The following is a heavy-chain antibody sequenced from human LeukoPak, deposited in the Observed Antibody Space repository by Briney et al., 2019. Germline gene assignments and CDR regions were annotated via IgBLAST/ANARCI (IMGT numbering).Heavy chain of an antibody. V-gene: IGHV1-69*01. Sequence: ASVKVSRKASGGTFSSYAISWVRQAPGQGLEWMGGIIPIFGTANYAQKFQGRVTITADESTSTAYMELSSLRSEDTAVYYCAREWESGYDYWGQGTLVTVSS. CDR1: GGTFSSYA. CDR2: IIPIFGTA. D-gene: IGHD3-3*01. J-gene: IGHJ4*02. CDR3: AREWESGYDY.